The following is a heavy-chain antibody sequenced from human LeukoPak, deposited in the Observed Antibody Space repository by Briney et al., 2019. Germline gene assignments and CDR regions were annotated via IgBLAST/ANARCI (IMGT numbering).Heavy chain of an antibody. CDR1: GGSFSGYY. CDR3: ASVYGSGRNNWFDP. V-gene: IGHV4-34*01. J-gene: IGHJ5*02. D-gene: IGHD3-10*01. Sequence: SETLSLTCAVYGGSFSGYYWSWIRQPPGKGLEWIGEINHSGSTNYNPSLKSRVTISVDTSKSQFSLKLSSVTAADTAVYYCASVYGSGRNNWFDPWGQGTLVTVSS. CDR2: INHSGST.